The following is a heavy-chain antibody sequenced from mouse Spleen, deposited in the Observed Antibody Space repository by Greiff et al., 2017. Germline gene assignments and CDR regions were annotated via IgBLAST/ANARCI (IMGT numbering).Heavy chain of an antibody. D-gene: IGHD2-14*01. J-gene: IGHJ2*02. Sequence: VQLQQSGAELVRPGASVTLSCKASGYTFTDYEMHWVKQTPVHGLEWIGAIDPETGGTAYNQKFKGKAILTADKSSSTAYMELRSLTSEDSAVYFCTRGGLEVRRDYWGQGTSLTVSS. CDR2: IDPETGGT. CDR3: TRGGLEVRRDY. CDR1: GYTFTDYE. V-gene: IGHV1-15*01.